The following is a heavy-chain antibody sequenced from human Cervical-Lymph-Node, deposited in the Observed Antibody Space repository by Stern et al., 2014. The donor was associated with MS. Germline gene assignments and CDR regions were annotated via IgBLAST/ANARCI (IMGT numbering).Heavy chain of an antibody. CDR2: IYPWNAET. CDR3: ARGRGIALRPDY. D-gene: IGHD6-13*01. V-gene: IGHV5-51*03. CDR1: GYSLTNTW. Sequence: VQLVQSGAELKKPGESLRISCKGSGYSLTNTWIGWVRQMPGKGLEWMGIIYPWNAETRYRPSFQGQVTISADKSINSAYLQWSSLKASDTAMYYCARGRGIALRPDYWGQGTLVTVSS. J-gene: IGHJ4*02.